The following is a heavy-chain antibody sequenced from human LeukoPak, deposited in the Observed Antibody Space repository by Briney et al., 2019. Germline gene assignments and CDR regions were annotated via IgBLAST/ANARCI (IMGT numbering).Heavy chain of an antibody. CDR3: ARDLGFGYCSGGGCYSLDY. Sequence: ASVKVSCKASGYTFTSYGISWVRQAPGQGLEWMGWISAYNGNTNYAQKLQGRVTMTTDTSTSTAYMELRSLRSDDTAVYYCARDLGFGYCSGGGCYSLDYWGQGTLVTVSS. CDR2: ISAYNGNT. J-gene: IGHJ4*02. CDR1: GYTFTSYG. D-gene: IGHD2-15*01. V-gene: IGHV1-18*01.